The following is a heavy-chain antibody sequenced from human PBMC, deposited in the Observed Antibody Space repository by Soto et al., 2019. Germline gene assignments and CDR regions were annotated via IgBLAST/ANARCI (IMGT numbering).Heavy chain of an antibody. J-gene: IGHJ4*02. V-gene: IGHV4-59*08. CDR3: ARHLDCSGGSCYQNYYFDY. Sequence: SQTLSLTCTVSGGSISSYYWSWIRQPPGKGLEGIGYIYYSGSTNYNPSLKSRVTISVDTSKNQFSLKLSSVTAADTAVYYCARHLDCSGGSCYQNYYFDYWGQGTLVTVSS. D-gene: IGHD2-15*01. CDR2: IYYSGST. CDR1: GGSISSYY.